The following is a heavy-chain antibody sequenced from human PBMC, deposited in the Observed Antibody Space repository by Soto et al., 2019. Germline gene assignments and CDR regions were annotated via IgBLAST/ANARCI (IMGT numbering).Heavy chain of an antibody. CDR3: ARESEDLTSNFDY. V-gene: IGHV3-21*06. J-gene: IGHJ4*02. CDR2: ISSTTNYI. Sequence: PGGSRRLSWAASGFTFTSYIMNWVRQAPGKGLEWVSSISSTTNYIYYGDSMKGRFTISRDNAKNSLYLEMNSLRAEDTAVYYCARESEDLTSNFDYWGQGTLVTVSS. CDR1: GFTFTSYI.